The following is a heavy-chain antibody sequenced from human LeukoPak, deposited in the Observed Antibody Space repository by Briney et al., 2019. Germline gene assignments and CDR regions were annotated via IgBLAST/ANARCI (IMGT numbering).Heavy chain of an antibody. CDR2: ISASGVT. D-gene: IGHD3-10*01. Sequence: GESLTLSCAASGFTYTNLGMNWTRQPPGKGLQWVSAISASGVTNCVAALKGRFTISSDNSKGTLYLQMNNLRGEDMAVEYCAKDASGDFKFDWWGQGTLVAVSS. CDR1: GFTYTNLG. V-gene: IGHV3-23*01. J-gene: IGHJ4*02. CDR3: AKDASGDFKFDW.